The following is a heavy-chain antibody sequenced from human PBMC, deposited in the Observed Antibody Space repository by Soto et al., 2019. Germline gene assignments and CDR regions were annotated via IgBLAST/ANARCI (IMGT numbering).Heavy chain of an antibody. Sequence: QVQLVQSGAEVKKPGASVKVSCKASGYTFTSTWMHWVRQAPGQGLEWMGKINPYGGAATYADKFQGRVTMTRDRSTATNYMELRSLRSEDTAMYYCARDRSHSSAYWLLDYWGQGTQVTVSS. CDR3: ARDRSHSSAYWLLDY. CDR2: INPYGGAA. CDR1: GYTFTSTW. D-gene: IGHD3-22*01. V-gene: IGHV1-46*01. J-gene: IGHJ4*02.